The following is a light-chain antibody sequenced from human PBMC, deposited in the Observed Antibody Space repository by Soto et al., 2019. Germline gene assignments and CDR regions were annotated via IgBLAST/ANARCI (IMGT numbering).Light chain of an antibody. V-gene: IGLV2-11*01. J-gene: IGLJ1*01. CDR1: SSDVGTYNY. CDR2: DVS. Sequence: QAVVTQPRSVSGSPGQSVTISCTGTSSDVGTYNYVSWYQQHPGKAPKVMIYDVSERPSGVPDRFSGSKSGNTASLTISGLQAEDEADYYCCSYAGSPRDVFGTGTKLTVL. CDR3: CSYAGSPRDV.